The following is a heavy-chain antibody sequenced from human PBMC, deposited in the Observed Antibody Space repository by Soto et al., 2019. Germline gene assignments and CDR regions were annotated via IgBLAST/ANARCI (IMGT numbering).Heavy chain of an antibody. Sequence: ASVKVSCKASGYTFTGYYMHWVRQAPGQGLEWMGWINPNSGGTNYAQKFQGWVTMTRDTSISTAYMELSRLRSDDTAVYYCARSFLGSVVSWYYYGMDVWGQGTTGTVSS. D-gene: IGHD2-21*01. CDR1: GYTFTGYY. CDR2: INPNSGGT. CDR3: ARSFLGSVVSWYYYGMDV. V-gene: IGHV1-2*04. J-gene: IGHJ6*02.